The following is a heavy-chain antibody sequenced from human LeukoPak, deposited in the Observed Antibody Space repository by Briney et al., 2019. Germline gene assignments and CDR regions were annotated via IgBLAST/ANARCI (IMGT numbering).Heavy chain of an antibody. CDR1: GLTFSDYY. CDR3: ARGSITSIPYFDD. Sequence: GGSLRLSCAASGLTFSDYYMCWIRQAPGKGLEWVSYISSRSRYTNHADSVKGRFTISRDNAKNSLFLQMDSLRAEDTAVYYCARGSITSIPYFDDWGQGTLVTVSS. D-gene: IGHD3-10*01. J-gene: IGHJ4*02. CDR2: ISSRSRYT. V-gene: IGHV3-11*06.